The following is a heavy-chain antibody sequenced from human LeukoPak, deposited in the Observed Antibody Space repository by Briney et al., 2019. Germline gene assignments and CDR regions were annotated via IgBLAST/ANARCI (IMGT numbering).Heavy chain of an antibody. CDR3: ARGRRYDYVWGSAFDY. Sequence: SQTLSLTCTVSGGSISSGSYYWSWIRQPAGKGLEWIGRIYTSGSTNYNPSLKSRVTISVDTSKNQFSLKLSSVTAADTAVYYCARGRRYDYVWGSAFDYWGQGTLVTVSS. J-gene: IGHJ4*02. V-gene: IGHV4-61*02. CDR1: GGSISSGSYY. CDR2: IYTSGST. D-gene: IGHD3-16*01.